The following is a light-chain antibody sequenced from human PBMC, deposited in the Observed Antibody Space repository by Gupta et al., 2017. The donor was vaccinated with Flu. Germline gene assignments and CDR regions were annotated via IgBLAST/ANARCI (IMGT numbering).Light chain of an antibody. CDR1: QSVTSTY. J-gene: IGKJ5*01. Sequence: EIVLTQSPGTLSLSPGERVTLSCRASQSVTSTYLTWYQQKPGQAPRLLIFDTSTRATGIPDRFSGSGSGTDFTLTISRLEPEDIAVYYCQHFGTSLITFGQGTRLEIK. V-gene: IGKV3-20*01. CDR3: QHFGTSLIT. CDR2: DTS.